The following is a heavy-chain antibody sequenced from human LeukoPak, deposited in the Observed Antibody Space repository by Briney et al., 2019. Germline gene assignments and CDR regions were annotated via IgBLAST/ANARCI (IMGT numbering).Heavy chain of an antibody. CDR2: ISGSGGST. V-gene: IGHV3-23*01. D-gene: IGHD6-19*01. Sequence: PGGSLRLSCAASGFTFGSYAMGWVRQAPGQVLEWVSAISGSGGSTYYADSVKGRFTISRDNSKNTLYLQMNSLRAEDTAVYYCARSSGWYYWGQGTLVTVSS. J-gene: IGHJ4*02. CDR3: ARSSGWYY. CDR1: GFTFGSYA.